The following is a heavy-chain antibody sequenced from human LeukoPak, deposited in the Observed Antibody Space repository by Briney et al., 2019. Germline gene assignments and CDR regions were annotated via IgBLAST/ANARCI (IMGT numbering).Heavy chain of an antibody. J-gene: IGHJ6*03. V-gene: IGHV4-39*07. CDR1: GGSIITNDYW. CDR3: ARRGVRKYYYYYYMDV. D-gene: IGHD3-3*01. Sequence: SETLSLTCVVSGGSIITNDYWWGWIRQPPGKGLEWIGTIDHAGTTFYNVSLKSRVTISVDTSKNQFSLKLSSVTAADTAVYYCARRGVRKYYYYYYMDVWGKGTTVTISS. CDR2: IDHAGTT.